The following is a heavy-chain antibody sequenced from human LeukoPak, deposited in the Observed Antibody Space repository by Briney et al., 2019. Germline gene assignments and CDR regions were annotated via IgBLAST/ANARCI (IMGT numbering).Heavy chain of an antibody. V-gene: IGHV4-4*07. J-gene: IGHJ6*02. CDR1: GDSISNYY. CDR2: IYSSGIT. CDR3: ARNALLSDSDYGMDV. Sequence: SETLSLTCTVSGDSISNYYWSWIRQPAGKGLEWIGRIYSSGITNYSPSLKSRVTMSIDASKNQFSLKVTSVTAADTAVYYCARNALLSDSDYGMDVWGQGTTVTVSS. D-gene: IGHD3-9*01.